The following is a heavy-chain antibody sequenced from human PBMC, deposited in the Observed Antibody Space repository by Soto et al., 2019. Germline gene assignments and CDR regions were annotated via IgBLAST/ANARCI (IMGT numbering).Heavy chain of an antibody. D-gene: IGHD3-10*01. CDR1: GGSFSGYY. CDR2: INHSGST. V-gene: IGHV4-34*01. CDR3: ARTASPRITMVRGVSHKYYFDY. J-gene: IGHJ4*02. Sequence: QVQLQQWGAGLLKPSETLSLTCAVYGGSFSGYYWSWIRQPPGKGLEWIGEINHSGSTNYNPSLKSRVTISVDTSKNQFSLKLSSVTAADTDVYYCARTASPRITMVRGVSHKYYFDYWGQGTLVTVSS.